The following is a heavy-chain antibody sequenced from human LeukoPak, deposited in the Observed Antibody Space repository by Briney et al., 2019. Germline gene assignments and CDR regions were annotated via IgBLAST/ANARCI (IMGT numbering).Heavy chain of an antibody. CDR3: ARGPRGYSYGYVHFDY. Sequence: SETLSLTCAVYGGSFSGYYWSWIRQPPGKGLEWIGEISHSGSTNYNPSLKSRVTISVDTSKNQFSLKLSSVTAADTAVYYCARGPRGYSYGYVHFDYWGQGTLVTVSS. CDR1: GGSFSGYY. J-gene: IGHJ4*02. D-gene: IGHD5-18*01. CDR2: ISHSGST. V-gene: IGHV4-34*01.